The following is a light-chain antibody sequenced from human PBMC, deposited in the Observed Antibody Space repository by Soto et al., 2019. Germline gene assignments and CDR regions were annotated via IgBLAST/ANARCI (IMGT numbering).Light chain of an antibody. CDR1: QSISNY. J-gene: IGKJ1*01. V-gene: IGKV1-39*01. CDR2: SAS. CDR3: QQSFNTPWT. Sequence: DIQMTQSPSSLSASVGDRVTMTCRASQSISNYLNWYQQRPGKAPKLLFYSASILQSGVPSRFSGSGSGPDFTLTISSLQPEDVATYYCQQSFNTPWTFGQGTKVEI.